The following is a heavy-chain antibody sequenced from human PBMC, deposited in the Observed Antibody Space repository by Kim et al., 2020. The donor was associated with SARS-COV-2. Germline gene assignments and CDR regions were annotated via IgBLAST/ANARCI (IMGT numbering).Heavy chain of an antibody. CDR1: GGSISSSSYY. V-gene: IGHV4-39*01. J-gene: IGHJ5*02. CDR3: ARMMYCSSTSCLFDP. D-gene: IGHD2-2*01. Sequence: SETLSLTCTVSGGSISSSSYYWGWIRQPPGKGLEWIGSIYYSGSTYYNPSLKSRVTISVDTSKNQFSLKLSSVTAADTAVYYCARMMYCSSTSCLFDPWGQGTLVTVSS. CDR2: IYYSGST.